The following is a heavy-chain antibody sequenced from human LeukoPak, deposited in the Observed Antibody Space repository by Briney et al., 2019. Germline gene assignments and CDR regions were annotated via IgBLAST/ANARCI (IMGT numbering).Heavy chain of an antibody. Sequence: SETLSLTCTVSGGSISSSSYYWGWIRQPPGKGLEWIGSIYYSGSTYYNPSLKSRVTISVDTSKNQFSLKLSSVTAADTAVYYCARAKVRGVPDHWGQGTLVTVSS. CDR2: IYYSGST. D-gene: IGHD3-10*01. J-gene: IGHJ5*02. V-gene: IGHV4-39*07. CDR1: GGSISSSSYY. CDR3: ARAKVRGVPDH.